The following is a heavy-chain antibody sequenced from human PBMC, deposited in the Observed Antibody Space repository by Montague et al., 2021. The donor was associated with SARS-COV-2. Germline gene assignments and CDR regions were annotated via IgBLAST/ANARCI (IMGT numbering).Heavy chain of an antibody. CDR1: GGSFTDFY. J-gene: IGHJ6*02. CDR2: SYDRGSS. V-gene: IGHV4-34*01. CDR3: ARGQVTIFAFLNMLSAEEAMDV. Sequence: SETLSLTCAVYGGSFTDFYWTWIRQPPGKGLEWIGESYDRGSSNYNPSLKNRVTISVDKSKNQFSLKLTSVTAADTATYYCARGQVTIFAFLNMLSAEEAMDVWGQGTTVTVSS. D-gene: IGHD3-3*01.